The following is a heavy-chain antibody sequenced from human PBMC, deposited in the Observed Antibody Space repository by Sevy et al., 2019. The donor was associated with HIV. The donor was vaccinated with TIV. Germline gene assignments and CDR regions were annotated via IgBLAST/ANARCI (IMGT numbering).Heavy chain of an antibody. CDR3: AGENVAVPAYY. CDR1: TFTFRNYW. Sequence: GGSLRLSCAASTFTFRNYWMSWVRQAPGRGLEWVANIKQDGSETYYRVSVKGRFTVSRDNARNSLYLQMDNLRVEDTGVYFCAGENVAVPAYYWGQGTLVTVSS. J-gene: IGHJ4*02. D-gene: IGHD6-19*01. V-gene: IGHV3-7*01. CDR2: IKQDGSET.